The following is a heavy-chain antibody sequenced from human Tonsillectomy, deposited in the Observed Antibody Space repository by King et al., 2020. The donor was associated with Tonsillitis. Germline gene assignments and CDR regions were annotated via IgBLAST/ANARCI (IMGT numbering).Heavy chain of an antibody. Sequence: QLQESGPGLVKPSETLSLTCTVSGGSISSSSYYWGWIRQPPGKGLEWIGSIYYSGSTYYNPSLKSRVTISVDTSKNQFSLKLSSVTAADTAVYYCSTAARPGDAFDIWGQGTMVTVSS. CDR3: STAARPGDAFDI. V-gene: IGHV4-39*01. J-gene: IGHJ3*02. CDR1: GGSISSSSYY. D-gene: IGHD6-6*01. CDR2: IYYSGST.